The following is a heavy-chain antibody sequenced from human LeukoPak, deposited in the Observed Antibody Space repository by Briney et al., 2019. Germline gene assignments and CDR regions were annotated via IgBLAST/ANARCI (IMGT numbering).Heavy chain of an antibody. CDR3: AKQWLGQFDP. CDR1: GGSISSSSYY. V-gene: IGHV4-39*01. D-gene: IGHD6-19*01. Sequence: PSETLSLTCTVSGGSISSSSYYWGWIRQPPGKGLEWIGSIYYSGSTYYNPSLKSRVTISVDTSKNRFSLKLSSVTAADTAVYYCAKQWLGQFDPWGQGTLVTVSS. J-gene: IGHJ5*02. CDR2: IYYSGST.